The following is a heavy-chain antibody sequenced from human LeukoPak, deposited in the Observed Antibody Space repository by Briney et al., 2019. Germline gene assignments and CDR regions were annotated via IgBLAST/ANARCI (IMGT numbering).Heavy chain of an antibody. V-gene: IGHV1-46*01. D-gene: IGHD6-13*01. CDR1: GYTFTSYY. CDR3: ARIVEIAAADD. J-gene: IGHJ4*02. CDR2: INPSGGST. Sequence: GASVKVSCKASGYTFTSYYMHWVRQAPGRGLEWMGIINPSGGSTSYAQKFQGRVTMTRDTSTSTVYMELSSLRSEDTAVYYCARIVEIAAADDWGQGTLVTVSS.